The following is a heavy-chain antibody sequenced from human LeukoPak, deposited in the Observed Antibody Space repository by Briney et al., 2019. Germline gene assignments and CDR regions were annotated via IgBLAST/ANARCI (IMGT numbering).Heavy chain of an antibody. Sequence: SETLSLTCTVSGGSISGSYWSWIRQPPGKGLEWIGYIFYTGDNNYNPSLKTRATVSMDTSKNQFSLKMTSVTAADTAVYYCARHTYARPFDFWGQGTLVTVSS. V-gene: IGHV4-59*08. D-gene: IGHD6-6*01. CDR2: IFYTGDN. CDR3: ARHTYARPFDF. CDR1: GGSISGSY. J-gene: IGHJ4*02.